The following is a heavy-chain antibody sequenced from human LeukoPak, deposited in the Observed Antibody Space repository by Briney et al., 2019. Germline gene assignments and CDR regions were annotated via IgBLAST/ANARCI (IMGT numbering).Heavy chain of an antibody. CDR2: VDPSDSYT. V-gene: IGHV5-10-1*01. CDR1: GYNFTSYW. CDR3: ARLRDGSIDY. J-gene: IGHJ4*02. Sequence: GESLKISCKGFGYNFTSYWISWVRQMPGKGLEWMGRVDPSDSYTNYSPSFRGHVTISADKSITTAYLQWSSLKASDTAMYYCARLRDGSIDYWGQGTLVTVSS.